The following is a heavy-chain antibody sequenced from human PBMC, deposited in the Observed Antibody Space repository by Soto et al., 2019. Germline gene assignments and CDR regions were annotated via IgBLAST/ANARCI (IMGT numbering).Heavy chain of an antibody. CDR3: ARDSRFWSGYPLGSRREYYYYGMDV. CDR1: GFTVSSNY. J-gene: IGHJ6*02. D-gene: IGHD3-3*01. V-gene: IGHV3-53*01. CDR2: IYSGGST. Sequence: GGSLRLSCAASGFTVSSNYMSWVRQAPGKGLEWVSVIYSGGSTYYADSVKGRFTISRDNSKNTLYLQMNSLRAEDTAVYYCARDSRFWSGYPLGSRREYYYYGMDVWGQGTTVTVSS.